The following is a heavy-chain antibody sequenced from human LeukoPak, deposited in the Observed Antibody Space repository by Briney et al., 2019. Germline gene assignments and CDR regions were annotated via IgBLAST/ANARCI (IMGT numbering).Heavy chain of an antibody. CDR2: IYYSGST. CDR3: GRHFGPGGWYLGGSGTPPPLFDY. J-gene: IGHJ4*02. Sequence: PSETLSLTCTVSGGSISSSSYYWGWIRQPPGKGLEWIGSIYYSGSTYYNPSLKSRVTISVDTSKNQFSLKLSSVTAADTAVYYCGRHFGPGGWYLGGSGTPPPLFDYWGQGTLVTVSS. V-gene: IGHV4-39*01. CDR1: GGSISSSSYY. D-gene: IGHD6-19*01.